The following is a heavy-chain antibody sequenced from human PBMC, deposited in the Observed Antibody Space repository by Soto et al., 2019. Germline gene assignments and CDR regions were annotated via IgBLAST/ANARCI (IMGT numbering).Heavy chain of an antibody. V-gene: IGHV3-30*18. CDR3: VKGFGSGYLQVGADL. J-gene: IGHJ5*02. D-gene: IGHD2-15*01. CDR2: ISYDGRNE. CDR1: GFAFSSRG. Sequence: GGSLRLSCRASGFAFSSRGMHWVRQAPGKGLEWVALISYDGRNEKYAESLKGRFTISRDNSESTLYLQMNGLRPEDAAVYYCVKGFGSGYLQVGADLWGQGTQVTVSS.